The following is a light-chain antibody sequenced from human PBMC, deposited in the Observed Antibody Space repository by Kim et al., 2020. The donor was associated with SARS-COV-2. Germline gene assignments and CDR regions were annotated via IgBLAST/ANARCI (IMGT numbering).Light chain of an antibody. V-gene: IGLV2-14*04. CDR1: SSDVGGYNY. CDR2: DVN. Sequence: GQSITISCTGTSSDVGGYNYVSWYQQHPGKVPKLIIYDVNKRPSGVSHRFSASKSGNTASLTISGLQVEDEADYYCSSYTSSATLVFGGGTKLTVL. CDR3: SSYTSSATLV. J-gene: IGLJ2*01.